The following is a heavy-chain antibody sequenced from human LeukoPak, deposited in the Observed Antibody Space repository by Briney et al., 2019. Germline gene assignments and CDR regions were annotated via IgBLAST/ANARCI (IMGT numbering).Heavy chain of an antibody. CDR1: GFTFSSYA. V-gene: IGHV3-23*01. D-gene: IGHD5-12*01. Sequence: GGSLRLSCAASGFTFSSYAMSWVRQAPGKGLEWVSGVSGSGCSTYYADSVKGRFTISRDNSKNTLYLQMNSLRAEDTAVYYCAKDLDIVATITGNWGQGTLVTVSS. J-gene: IGHJ4*02. CDR2: VSGSGCST. CDR3: AKDLDIVATITGN.